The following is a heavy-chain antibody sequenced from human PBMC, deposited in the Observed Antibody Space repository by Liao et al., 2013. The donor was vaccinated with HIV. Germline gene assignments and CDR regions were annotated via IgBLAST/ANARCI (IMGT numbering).Heavy chain of an antibody. CDR1: GGSISSGNYY. V-gene: IGHV4-61*02. Sequence: QVQLHESGPGLVKPSQTLSLTCTVSGGSISSGNYYWNWIRQPAGKGLEWIGRIYTSGSTNYNPSLKSRVTISVDTSKNQFSLKLSSVTAADTAVYYCARDRNDFGSGYELFDYWGQGTLVTVSS. CDR2: IYTSGST. J-gene: IGHJ4*02. D-gene: IGHD3-3*01. CDR3: ARDRNDFGSGYELFDY.